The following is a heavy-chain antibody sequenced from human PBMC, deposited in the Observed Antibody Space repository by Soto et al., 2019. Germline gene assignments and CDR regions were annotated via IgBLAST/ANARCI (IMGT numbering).Heavy chain of an antibody. Sequence: QVHLVESGGGVVQPGRSLRLSCATSGFTFSHNAMHWVRRAPGKGLEWVAQIWYDGSNKYYADSVKGRFTISRDNSKGTLYLQVNSLRGEDTALYYCARDGQSPALYAMDVWGQGTTVTVSS. V-gene: IGHV3-33*01. CDR1: GFTFSHNA. CDR2: IWYDGSNK. J-gene: IGHJ6*02. D-gene: IGHD6-19*01. CDR3: ARDGQSPALYAMDV.